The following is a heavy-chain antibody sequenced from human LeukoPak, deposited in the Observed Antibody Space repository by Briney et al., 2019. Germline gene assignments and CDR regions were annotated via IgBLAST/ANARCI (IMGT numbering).Heavy chain of an antibody. CDR1: GFTFSTYS. D-gene: IGHD6-19*01. V-gene: IGHV3-48*01. CDR2: ISSTSSTI. J-gene: IGHJ4*02. CDR3: ASSAGALIDC. Sequence: GGSLRLSCAASGFTFSTYSMTWVRQAPGKGLEWVSYISSTSSTICYADSVKGRVTISRDNAENTLYLQMNSLRAEDTAVYYCASSAGALIDCWGQGTLVIVSS.